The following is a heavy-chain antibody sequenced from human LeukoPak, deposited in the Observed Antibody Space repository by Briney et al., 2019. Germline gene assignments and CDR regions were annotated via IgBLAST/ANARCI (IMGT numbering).Heavy chain of an antibody. V-gene: IGHV3-7*01. D-gene: IGHD2-15*01. CDR1: GFTFSSYW. J-gene: IGHJ5*02. CDR3: ARDLVVVVAATSFNWFDP. Sequence: GGSLRLSCAASGFTFSSYWMSWVHQAPGKGLEWVANIKQDGSEKYYVDSVKGRFTISRDNAKNSLYLQMNSLRAEDTAVYYCARDLVVVVAATSFNWFDPWGQGTLVTVSS. CDR2: IKQDGSEK.